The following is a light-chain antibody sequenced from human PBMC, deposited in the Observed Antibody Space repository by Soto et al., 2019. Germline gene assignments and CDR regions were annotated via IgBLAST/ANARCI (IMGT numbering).Light chain of an antibody. CDR3: QQRSKWRT. V-gene: IGKV3-11*01. J-gene: IGKJ1*01. CDR1: QSFSGH. CDR2: DAS. Sequence: EILFTHSPGTLSLSPGERVTLTCRASQSFSGHLAWYQQKPGQAPRLLIYDASKRATGIPARLSGSGFGTDYTITIRSLEPEDFAVYYCQQRSKWRTFGQGTKVDIK.